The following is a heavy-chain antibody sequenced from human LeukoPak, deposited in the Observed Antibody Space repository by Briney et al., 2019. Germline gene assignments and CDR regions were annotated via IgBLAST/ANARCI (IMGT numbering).Heavy chain of an antibody. D-gene: IGHD3-10*01. V-gene: IGHV3-30*18. CDR1: GFTFSSYG. CDR3: AKDQAPGYYALDY. Sequence: GGSLRLSCAASGFTFSSYGMHWVRQAPGKGLEWVAVISYDGSNKYYADSVKGRFTISRDNSKNTLYLQMNSLRAEDAAVYYCAKDQAPGYYALDYWGQGTLVTASS. J-gene: IGHJ4*02. CDR2: ISYDGSNK.